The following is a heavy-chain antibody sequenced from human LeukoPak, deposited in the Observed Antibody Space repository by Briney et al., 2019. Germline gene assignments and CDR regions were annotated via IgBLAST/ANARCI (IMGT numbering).Heavy chain of an antibody. CDR2: IYPADSDT. J-gene: IGHJ4*02. CDR1: GYSFTSYW. D-gene: IGHD3-22*01. Sequence: GESLKISCKGSGYSFTSYWIGWMRRMPGEGLEWMEIIYPADSDTSYSPSFQGQVTISAEKSISTAYLQWSSLKASDTAMYYCARHRRNTMIGTVSSRGFDYWGQGTLVTVSS. V-gene: IGHV5-51*01. CDR3: ARHRRNTMIGTVSSRGFDY.